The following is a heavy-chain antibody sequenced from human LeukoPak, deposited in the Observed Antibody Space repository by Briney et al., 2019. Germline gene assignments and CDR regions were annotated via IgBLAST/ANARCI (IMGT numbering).Heavy chain of an antibody. CDR2: ISGSGGST. D-gene: IGHD3-22*01. CDR1: GFTFSSYA. J-gene: IGHJ4*02. Sequence: GGSLRLSCAASGFTFSSYAMSWVRQAPGKGLEWVSAISGSGGSTYYADSVKGRFTISRDNFKNTLYLQMNSLRAEDTAVYYCAKVSGGGKLIVVVITLFDYWGQGTLVTVSS. CDR3: AKVSGGGKLIVVVITLFDY. V-gene: IGHV3-23*01.